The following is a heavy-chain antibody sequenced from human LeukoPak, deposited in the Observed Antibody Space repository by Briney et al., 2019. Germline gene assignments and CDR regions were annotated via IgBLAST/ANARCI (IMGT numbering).Heavy chain of an antibody. J-gene: IGHJ4*02. CDR1: GFTFSSYW. V-gene: IGHV3-7*01. CDR3: AREDGKFDY. Sequence: GGSLRLSCAASGFTFSSYWMNWVRQAPGKGLEWVANIRPDVDERHYVESVRGRFTISRDNAKNLLYLQMNSLRADDTAVYYCAREDGKFDYWGQGTLVTVPP. CDR2: IRPDVDER.